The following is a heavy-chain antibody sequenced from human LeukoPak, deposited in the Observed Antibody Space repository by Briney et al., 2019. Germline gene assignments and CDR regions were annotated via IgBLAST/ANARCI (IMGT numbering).Heavy chain of an antibody. CDR2: IYHSGST. J-gene: IGHJ4*02. D-gene: IGHD6-13*01. V-gene: IGHV4-38-2*02. CDR1: GYSISSGYY. Sequence: SETLSLTCTVSGYSISSGYYWGWIRQPPGKGLEWIGSIYHSGSTYYNPSLKSRVTISVDTSKNQFSLKLSSVTAADTAVYYCAREKGSIAAAGTSWNYFDYWGQGTLVTVSS. CDR3: AREKGSIAAAGTSWNYFDY.